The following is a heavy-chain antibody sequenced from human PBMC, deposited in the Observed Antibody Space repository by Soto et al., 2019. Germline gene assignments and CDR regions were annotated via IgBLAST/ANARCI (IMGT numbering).Heavy chain of an antibody. D-gene: IGHD3-3*01. J-gene: IGHJ4*02. V-gene: IGHV3-49*03. CDR2: IRSKAYGGTT. Sequence: PGGSLRLSCTASGFTFGDYAMSWFRQAPGKGLEWVGFIRSKAYGGTTEYAASGKGRFTISRDDSKSIAYLQMNSLKTEDTAVYYCTRERHRFLEWLSDYWGQRTLVTVSS. CDR3: TRERHRFLEWLSDY. CDR1: GFTFGDYA.